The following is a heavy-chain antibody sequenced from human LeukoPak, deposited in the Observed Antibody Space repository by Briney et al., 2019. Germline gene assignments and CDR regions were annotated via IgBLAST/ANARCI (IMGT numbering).Heavy chain of an antibody. CDR2: LSASGGGT. J-gene: IGHJ3*02. CDR3: ATVLHTSMTTWAAFDT. V-gene: IGHV3-23*01. Sequence: GGSLRLSCAASGLTFSNFAMTWVRQTPGKGLEWVSPLSASGGGTFYAPSVKGRFTISRDNSKNTVSLQMNSLRAEDTALYYCATVLHTSMTTWAAFDTWGQGTMVSVSS. CDR1: GLTFSNFA. D-gene: IGHD5-18*01.